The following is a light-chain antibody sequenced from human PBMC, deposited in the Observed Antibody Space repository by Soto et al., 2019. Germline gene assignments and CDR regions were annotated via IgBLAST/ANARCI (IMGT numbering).Light chain of an antibody. V-gene: IGKV1-9*01. CDR1: QGISSY. J-gene: IGKJ4*01. CDR2: AAS. CDR3: QQLNSYPLS. Sequence: DIQLTQSPSFLSASVGDRVTITCRASQGISSYLAWYQQKPGQAPKLLIYAASTLQGGVPSSFSGSGSGTEFTLAISSLQTEDFATYYCQQLNSYPLSFGGGTKVEIK.